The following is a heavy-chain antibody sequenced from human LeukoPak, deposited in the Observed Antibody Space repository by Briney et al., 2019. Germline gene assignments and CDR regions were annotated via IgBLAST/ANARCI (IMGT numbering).Heavy chain of an antibody. Sequence: SETLSLTCAVSGGSISSSSGNCWTWVRQPPGKGLEWIGYISYSGSTYYNPSLKSRVSISVDTSKNQFSLKLNSVTAADTAVYYCARDGFYGSGSFDYWGQGILVAVSS. CDR2: ISYSGST. CDR1: GGSISSSSGNC. V-gene: IGHV4-31*11. D-gene: IGHD3-10*01. CDR3: ARDGFYGSGSFDY. J-gene: IGHJ4*02.